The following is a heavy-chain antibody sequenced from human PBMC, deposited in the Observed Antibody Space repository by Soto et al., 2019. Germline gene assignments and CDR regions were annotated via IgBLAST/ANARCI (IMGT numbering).Heavy chain of an antibody. CDR3: VKGGYKTGWPPFDH. CDR1: SFRFSAYG. J-gene: IGHJ4*01. Sequence: QVKLVEFGGAVVQSGRSLRLSCTASSFRFSAYGMHWVRQAPGKGLEWVALISDDGKTQFFTESVEGRFTISRDNSRNTLYLQMNRLRPEDTAVYYCVKGGYKTGWPPFDHWGLGTRVTVST. V-gene: IGHV3-30*18. D-gene: IGHD6-19*01. CDR2: ISDDGKTQ.